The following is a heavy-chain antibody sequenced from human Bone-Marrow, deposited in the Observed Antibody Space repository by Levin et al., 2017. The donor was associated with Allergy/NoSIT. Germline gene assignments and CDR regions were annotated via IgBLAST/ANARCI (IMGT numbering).Heavy chain of an antibody. CDR3: ARELGATVNAFDI. D-gene: IGHD1-26*01. J-gene: IGHJ3*02. V-gene: IGHV3-7*01. CDR2: IKQDGSEK. Sequence: GGSLRLSCAASGFTFSSYWMSWVRQAPGKGLEWVANIKQDGSEKYYVDSVKGRFTISRDNAKNSLYLQMNSLRAEDTAVYYCARELGATVNAFDIWGQGTMVTVSS. CDR1: GFTFSSYW.